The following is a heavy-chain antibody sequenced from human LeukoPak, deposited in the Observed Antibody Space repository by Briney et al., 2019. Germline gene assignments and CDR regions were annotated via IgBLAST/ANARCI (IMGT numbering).Heavy chain of an antibody. Sequence: AGSLRLSCAASGFSFSTHSLTWVRQAPGKGLQWVATINHDGSEKDYVDSVKGRFTISRDNAENSLYLQLNSLRAEDTAIYYCARGSGWLDYWGQGTLVTVSS. CDR2: INHDGSEK. V-gene: IGHV3-7*03. J-gene: IGHJ4*02. D-gene: IGHD6-19*01. CDR3: ARGSGWLDY. CDR1: GFSFSTHS.